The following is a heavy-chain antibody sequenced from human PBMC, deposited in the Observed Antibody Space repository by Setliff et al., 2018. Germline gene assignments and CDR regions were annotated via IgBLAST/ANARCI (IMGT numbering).Heavy chain of an antibody. V-gene: IGHV4-39*01. CDR3: ARHVKVATEYFDC. CDR1: GFTFSSHSMN. Sequence: SETLRLSCAGSGFTFSSHSMNWVRQPPGKGLEWLGTVYHSGGTYYNPSLKSRVTMSVDTSKNLFSLKLNSVTAADTALYYCARHVKVATEYFDCWGQGTLVTVSS. D-gene: IGHD5-12*01. J-gene: IGHJ4*02. CDR2: VYHSGGT.